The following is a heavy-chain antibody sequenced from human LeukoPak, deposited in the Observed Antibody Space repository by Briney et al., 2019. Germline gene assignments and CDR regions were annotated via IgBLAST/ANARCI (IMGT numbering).Heavy chain of an antibody. V-gene: IGHV4-59*01. CDR1: GGSISSYY. D-gene: IGHD2-2*01. CDR2: IYYSGST. J-gene: IGHJ3*02. Sequence: PSETLSLTCTVSGGSISSYYWSWIRQPPGKGLEWIGYIYYSGSTNYNPSLKSRVTISVDTSKNQFSLKLSSVTAADTAVYYCARDRCSSTSCWAFDIWGQGTMVTVSS. CDR3: ARDRCSSTSCWAFDI.